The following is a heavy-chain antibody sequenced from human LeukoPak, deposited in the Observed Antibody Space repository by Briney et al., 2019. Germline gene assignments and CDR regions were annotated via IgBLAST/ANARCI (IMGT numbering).Heavy chain of an antibody. CDR3: ARDHPYGAARVFDY. CDR1: GGTFSSYA. J-gene: IGHJ4*02. Sequence: ASVKVSCKASGGTFSSYAISWVRQAPGQGLEWMGGIIPIFGTANYAQKFQGRVTITADESTSTAYMELSSLRSEDTAVYYCARDHPYGAARVFDYWGQGTLVTVSS. V-gene: IGHV1-69*13. D-gene: IGHD6-6*01. CDR2: IIPIFGTA.